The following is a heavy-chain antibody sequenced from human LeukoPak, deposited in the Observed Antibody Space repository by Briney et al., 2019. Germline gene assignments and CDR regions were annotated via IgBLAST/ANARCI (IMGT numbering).Heavy chain of an antibody. CDR2: IIPIFGTA. CDR1: GGTFSSYA. J-gene: IGHJ1*01. CDR3: ATLRLYYYDSSGYPEYFQH. D-gene: IGHD3-22*01. V-gene: IGHV1-69*01. Sequence: SVKVSCKASGGTFSSYAISWVRQAPGQGLEWMGGIIPIFGTANYAQKFQGRVTITADESTSTAYTELSSLRSEDTAVYYCATLRLYYYDSSGYPEYFQHWGQGTLVTVSS.